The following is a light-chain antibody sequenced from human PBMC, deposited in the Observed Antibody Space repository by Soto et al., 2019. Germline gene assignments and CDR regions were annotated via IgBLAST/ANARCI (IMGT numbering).Light chain of an antibody. J-gene: IGKJ5*01. CDR1: QSVSSN. V-gene: IGKV3-15*01. CDR3: QQYNNWPRIT. Sequence: EIVMTQSPATLSVSPGERATLSCRASQSVSSNLAWYQQKPGQAPRLLIYGASTRATGIPARFSGSGSGTEFTLTISSLQSEDFAVYXXQQYNNWPRITFGQGTRLEIK. CDR2: GAS.